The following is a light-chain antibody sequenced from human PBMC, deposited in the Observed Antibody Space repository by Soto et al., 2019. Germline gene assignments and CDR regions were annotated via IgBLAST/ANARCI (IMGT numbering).Light chain of an antibody. CDR3: SSYTSSSTLV. Sequence: QSVLTQPASVSGSPGQSITISCTGTSSDVGGYNYVSWYQQHPGKAPKLMIYDVSNRPSGVSNRFSGSKSGNTASLTISWLHAEDEADYYCSSYTSSSTLVFGAGTKVTVL. V-gene: IGLV2-14*01. CDR1: SSDVGGYNY. CDR2: DVS. J-gene: IGLJ1*01.